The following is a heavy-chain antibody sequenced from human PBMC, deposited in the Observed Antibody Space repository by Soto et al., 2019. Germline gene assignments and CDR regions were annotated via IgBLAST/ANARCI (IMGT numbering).Heavy chain of an antibody. Sequence: GGSLRLSCAASGFTFRTYWLSWVRQVPGKGLEWVANINLDGSEKNYVDSVKGRFTISRDNARNSLYLQMSSLRAEDTALYYCARDGSTSWYSYDYHGMDVWGQGTTVPVSS. CDR2: INLDGSEK. CDR3: ARDGSTSWYSYDYHGMDV. CDR1: GFTFRTYW. J-gene: IGHJ6*02. V-gene: IGHV3-7*05. D-gene: IGHD5-18*01.